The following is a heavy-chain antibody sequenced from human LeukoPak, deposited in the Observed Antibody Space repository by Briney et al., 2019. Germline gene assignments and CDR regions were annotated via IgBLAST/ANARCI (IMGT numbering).Heavy chain of an antibody. CDR2: IKQDGSEK. J-gene: IGHJ4*02. CDR3: ARDKSVGATPLDY. V-gene: IGHV3-7*05. Sequence: GGSLRLSCAASGFTFSSYWMTWVRQAPGKGLERVANIKQDGSEKYYVDSVKGRFTISRDNAKRSLYLQMNSLRAEDTAVYYCARDKSVGATPLDYWGQGTLVTVSP. CDR1: GFTFSSYW. D-gene: IGHD1-26*01.